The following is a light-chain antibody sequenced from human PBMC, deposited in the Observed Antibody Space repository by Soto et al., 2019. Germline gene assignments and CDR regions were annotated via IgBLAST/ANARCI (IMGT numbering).Light chain of an antibody. CDR3: QQYASSPT. V-gene: IGKV3-20*01. CDR2: EAS. Sequence: EIVWAQSPAMLSLSPGDRATLACRASQSVSTSYLAWYQQNPGQAPRLLIYEASSRATGIPDRFSGSGSGTDFTLTISRLEPEDFAVYYCQQYASSPTFGEGTRLEIK. J-gene: IGKJ5*01. CDR1: QSVSTSY.